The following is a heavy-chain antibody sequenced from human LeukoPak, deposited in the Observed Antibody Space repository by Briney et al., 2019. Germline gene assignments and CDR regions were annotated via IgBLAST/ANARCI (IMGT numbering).Heavy chain of an antibody. CDR1: GFTFRSYS. D-gene: IGHD2-21*02. V-gene: IGHV3-21*01. CDR2: ISYTGDVI. J-gene: IGHJ4*02. Sequence: GGSQRLSCAASGFTFRSYSMNWVRQAPGKGLEWVASISYTGDVIYYGESVKGRFTISRDNVKDSLNLQMNTLRAEDTAMYYCARGWGITVTASFDSWGQGTMVIVSS. CDR3: ARGWGITVTASFDS.